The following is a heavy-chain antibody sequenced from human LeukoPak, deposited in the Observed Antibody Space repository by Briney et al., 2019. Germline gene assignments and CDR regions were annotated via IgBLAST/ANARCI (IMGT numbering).Heavy chain of an antibody. CDR2: ISWNSGSI. Sequence: PGGSLRLSCAASGFTFDDYAMHWLRQAPGKGLEWVSGISWNSGSIGYADSVKGRFTISRDNAKNSLYLQMNSLRAEDTALYYCAKDRRPYYYYGMDVWGQGTTVTASS. V-gene: IGHV3-9*01. J-gene: IGHJ6*02. CDR3: AKDRRPYYYYGMDV. CDR1: GFTFDDYA.